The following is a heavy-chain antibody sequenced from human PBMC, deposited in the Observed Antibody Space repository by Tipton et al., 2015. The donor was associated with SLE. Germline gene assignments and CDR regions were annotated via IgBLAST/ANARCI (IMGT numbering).Heavy chain of an antibody. CDR2: IYHSGST. Sequence: TLSLTCTGSGGSIRSYYWSWIRQPPGKGLEWIGSIYHSGSTYYNPSLKSRVTISVDTSKNQFSLKLSSVTAADTAVYYCARELYAFDIWGQGTMVTVSS. V-gene: IGHV4-59*12. CDR3: ARELYAFDI. CDR1: GGSIRSYY. J-gene: IGHJ3*02.